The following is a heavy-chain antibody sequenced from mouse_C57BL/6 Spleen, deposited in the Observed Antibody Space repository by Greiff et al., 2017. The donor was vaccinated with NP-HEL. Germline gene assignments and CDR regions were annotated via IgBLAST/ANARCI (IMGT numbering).Heavy chain of an antibody. CDR1: GFNIKDYY. CDR3: TTGLRRWYFDV. J-gene: IGHJ1*03. CDR2: IDPEDGDT. D-gene: IGHD2-4*01. Sequence: EVQLQQSGAELVRPGASVKLSCTASGFNIKDYYMHWVKQRPEQGLEWIGRIDPEDGDTEYAPKFQGKATMTADTSSNTAYLQLSSLTSGDAAVYSCTTGLRRWYFDVWGTGTTVTVSS. V-gene: IGHV14-1*01.